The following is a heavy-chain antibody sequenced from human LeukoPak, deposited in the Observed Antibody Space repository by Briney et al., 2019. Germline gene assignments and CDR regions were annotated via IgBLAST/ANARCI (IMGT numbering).Heavy chain of an antibody. Sequence: ASVKASCKASGYTFTGYYMHWVRQAPGQGLEWMGWINPNSGGTNYAQKFQGRVTMTRGTSISTAYMELSRLRSDDTAVYYCARDREGYYDILTGYYGVGAFDIWGQGTMVTVSS. CDR3: ARDREGYYDILTGYYGVGAFDI. CDR2: INPNSGGT. V-gene: IGHV1-2*02. CDR1: GYTFTGYY. J-gene: IGHJ3*02. D-gene: IGHD3-9*01.